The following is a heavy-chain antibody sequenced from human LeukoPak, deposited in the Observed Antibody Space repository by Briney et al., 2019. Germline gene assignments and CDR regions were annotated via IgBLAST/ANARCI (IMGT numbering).Heavy chain of an antibody. J-gene: IGHJ4*02. CDR1: GFTFSSYA. CDR2: ISGNGGYT. V-gene: IGHV3-23*01. CDR3: AKAPYYSSSWYFFDY. Sequence: GGSLRLSCAASGFTFSSYAMSWARQAPGKGLGWVSGISGNGGYTYYADSVKGRFTISRDNSKNTLYLQMNSLRAEDTAVYYCAKAPYYSSSWYFFDYWGQGTLVTVSS. D-gene: IGHD6-13*01.